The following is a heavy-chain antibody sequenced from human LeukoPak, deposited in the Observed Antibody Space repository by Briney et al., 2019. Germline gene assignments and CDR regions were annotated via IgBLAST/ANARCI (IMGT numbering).Heavy chain of an antibody. Sequence: KAGRSLRLSCAASGFTFSSYGMHWVRQAPGQGLEWMGWINPNSGGTNYAQKFQGRVTMTRDTSISTAYMELSRLRSDDTAVYYCARNLIVGATTLRVPPRFDYWGQRTLVTVSS. V-gene: IGHV1-2*02. J-gene: IGHJ4*02. CDR3: ARNLIVGATTLRVPPRFDY. D-gene: IGHD1-26*01. CDR2: INPNSGGT. CDR1: GFTFSSYG.